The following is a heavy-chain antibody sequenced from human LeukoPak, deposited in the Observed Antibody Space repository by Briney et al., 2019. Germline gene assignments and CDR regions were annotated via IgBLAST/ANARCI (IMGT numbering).Heavy chain of an antibody. V-gene: IGHV1-2*02. CDR2: INSKSGGT. D-gene: IGHD6-13*01. CDR1: GYTFTGYC. J-gene: IGHJ6*03. CDR3: ARVPGSSRDYYYYYMDV. Sequence: GASVKVSCKASGYTFTGYCMHWVRQAPGQGLEWMGWINSKSGGTNYAQKFQGRVTITADESTSTAYMELSSLRSEDTAVYYCARVPGSSRDYYYYYMDVWGKGTTVTISS.